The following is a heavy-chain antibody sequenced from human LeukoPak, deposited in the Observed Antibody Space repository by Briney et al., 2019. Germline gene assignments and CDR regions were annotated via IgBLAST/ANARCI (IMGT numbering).Heavy chain of an antibody. J-gene: IGHJ4*02. CDR1: GFTVNSNS. V-gene: IGHV3-53*01. D-gene: IGHD1-26*01. Sequence: GGSLRLSCAASGFTVNSNSMSWVRQATGKGLECVAAIYSGDSTYYPDSVKGRFSISRDNAKNSLYLQMNSLRDEDTAVYYCASSGSYRFDYWGQGTLVTVSS. CDR3: ASSGSYRFDY. CDR2: IYSGDST.